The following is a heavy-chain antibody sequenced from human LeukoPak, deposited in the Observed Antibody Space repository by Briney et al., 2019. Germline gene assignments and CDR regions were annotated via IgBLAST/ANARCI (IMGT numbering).Heavy chain of an antibody. CDR1: GFIFSNAY. V-gene: IGHV3-15*01. CDR3: STVRGISAP. J-gene: IGHJ5*02. D-gene: IGHD3-10*01. CDR2: IKSQTDGETT. Sequence: GGSLRLSCAASGFIFSNAYMNWVRQAPGKGLVWVGRIKSQTDGETTDHAAPVKGRFTISRDDSENKVYLQIKSLKTEDTAINYCSTVRGISAPWGQGTLVTVSS.